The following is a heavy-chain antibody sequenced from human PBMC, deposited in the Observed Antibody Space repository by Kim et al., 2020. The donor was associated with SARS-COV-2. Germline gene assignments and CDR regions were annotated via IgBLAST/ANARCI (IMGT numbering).Heavy chain of an antibody. CDR3: ASKDYGSGSYFY. D-gene: IGHD3-10*01. Sequence: SYAQKFPGRVTMTRDTSTSTVYMELSSLRSEDTAVYYCASKDYGSGSYFYWGQGTLVTVSS. J-gene: IGHJ4*02. V-gene: IGHV1-46*01.